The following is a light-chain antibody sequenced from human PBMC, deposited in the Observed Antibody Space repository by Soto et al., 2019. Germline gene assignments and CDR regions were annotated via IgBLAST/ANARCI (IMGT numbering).Light chain of an antibody. CDR3: VTWNSKTWG. CDR1: SQPSEYT. Sequence: QSVLTQSSSASASLVSSVKLNCTLSSQPSEYTIAWHQQQPGNAPRYLMKVEYSGTYNKGSGVPGRFSGSTSVADRYLTISNHQFDDEADYYCVTWNSKTWGIGAGTKLTVL. J-gene: IGLJ3*02. V-gene: IGLV4-60*02. CDR2: VEYSGTY.